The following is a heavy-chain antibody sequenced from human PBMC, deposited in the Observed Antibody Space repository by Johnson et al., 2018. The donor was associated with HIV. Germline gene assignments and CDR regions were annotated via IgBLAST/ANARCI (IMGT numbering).Heavy chain of an antibody. CDR1: GFTFDDYA. Sequence: VQLMESVGVVVQPGGSLRLSCAASGFTFDDYAMHWVRQAPGKGLEWVSLISWDGGSTYYADSVKGRFTISRDNSKNSLYLQMNSLRAEDTALYYCARACRDCYTCDAFDIWGQGTMVTVSS. CDR3: ARACRDCYTCDAFDI. CDR2: ISWDGGST. D-gene: IGHD5-24*01. V-gene: IGHV3-43D*03. J-gene: IGHJ3*02.